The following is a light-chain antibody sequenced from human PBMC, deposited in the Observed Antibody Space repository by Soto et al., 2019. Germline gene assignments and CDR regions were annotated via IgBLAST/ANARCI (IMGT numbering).Light chain of an antibody. V-gene: IGLV1-40*01. CDR3: QSYDSSLSGVV. J-gene: IGLJ2*01. CDR1: RSNIGAGFD. CDR2: DNN. Sequence: QSVLTQPPSVSGAPGQRVTISCTGTRSNIGAGFDVHWYQQLPGTAPKLLIYDNNNRPSGVPDRFSGSKSGTSASLAITGLQAEDEADYYCQSYDSSLSGVVFGGGTKLTVL.